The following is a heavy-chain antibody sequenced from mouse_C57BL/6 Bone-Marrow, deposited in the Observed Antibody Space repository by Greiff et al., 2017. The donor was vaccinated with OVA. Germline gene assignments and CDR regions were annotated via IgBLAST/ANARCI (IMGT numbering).Heavy chain of an antibody. Sequence: VKLVESGPGLVAPSQSLSITCTVSGFSLTSYAISWVRQPPGKGLEWLGVIWTGGGTNYNSALKSRLSISKDNPKSQVFLKMNSLQTDDTARYYCARSVLYYYGLYAMDYWGQGTSVTVSS. CDR2: IWTGGGT. CDR1: GFSLTSYA. J-gene: IGHJ4*01. D-gene: IGHD1-1*01. V-gene: IGHV2-9-1*01. CDR3: ARSVLYYYGLYAMDY.